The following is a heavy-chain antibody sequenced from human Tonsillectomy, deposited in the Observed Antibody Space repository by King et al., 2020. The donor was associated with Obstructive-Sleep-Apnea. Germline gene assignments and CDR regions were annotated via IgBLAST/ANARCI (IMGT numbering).Heavy chain of an antibody. CDR2: IRSKANSYAT. D-gene: IGHD2-2*02. Sequence: VQLVESGGGLVQSGGSLKLSCAASGFTFSGSAMHWVRRASGKGLEWVGRIRSKANSYATAYAASVKGRFTISRDDSKNTAYLQMNSLKTEDTAVYYCTRQALLGYCSSSSCYTVAFDIWGQGTMVTVSS. J-gene: IGHJ3*02. V-gene: IGHV3-73*02. CDR1: GFTFSGSA. CDR3: TRQALLGYCSSSSCYTVAFDI.